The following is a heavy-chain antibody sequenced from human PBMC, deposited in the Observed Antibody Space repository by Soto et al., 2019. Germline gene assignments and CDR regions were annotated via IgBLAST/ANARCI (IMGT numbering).Heavy chain of an antibody. CDR2: IYPSDSDT. V-gene: IGHV5-51*01. Sequence: ESLKISSEGSGHIFSGACIGWVPQMPGKGLELMGIIYPSDSDTRYRPSFQGQVTISADKSISSDYLQWSSLRASDTAMYYCARGGVSTRTFDYWGQGTPVTVSS. J-gene: IGHJ4*02. CDR3: ARGGVSTRTFDY. D-gene: IGHD3-3*01. CDR1: GHIFSGAC.